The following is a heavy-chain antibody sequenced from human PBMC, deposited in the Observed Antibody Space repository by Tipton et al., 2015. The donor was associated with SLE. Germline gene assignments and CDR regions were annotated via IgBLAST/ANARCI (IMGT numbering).Heavy chain of an antibody. CDR2: MHNSGDS. D-gene: IGHD1-26*01. Sequence: TLSLTCTVSGGSISSYYWSWIRQPPGKGLEWIGQMHNSGDSTYNPSLKSRVTMSVDTSKNQFSLKLSSVTAADTAVYYCASTRDELYFDYWGQGTLVTVSS. CDR1: GGSISSYY. J-gene: IGHJ4*02. CDR3: ASTRDELYFDY. V-gene: IGHV4-59*01.